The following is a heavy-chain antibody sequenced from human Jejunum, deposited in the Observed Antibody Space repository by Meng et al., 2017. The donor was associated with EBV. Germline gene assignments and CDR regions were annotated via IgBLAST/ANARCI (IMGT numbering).Heavy chain of an antibody. V-gene: IGHV4-30-4*01. J-gene: IGHJ4*02. D-gene: IGHD2-15*01. Sequence: QVRLQESGPGLLKPSQPLSPTCLVSGGSISGGGYYWSWIRQPPGQGREWIGYIHYNGATYYNPSLKSRLTMAVDTSKNQFSLKLSSVTAADTAVYYCARVNGYCSEGTCYYLDYWGQGTLGTVSS. CDR2: IHYNGAT. CDR3: ARVNGYCSEGTCYYLDY. CDR1: GGSISGGGYY.